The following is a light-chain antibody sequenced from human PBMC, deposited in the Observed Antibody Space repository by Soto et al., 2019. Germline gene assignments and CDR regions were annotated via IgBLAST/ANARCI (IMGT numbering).Light chain of an antibody. V-gene: IGKV3-15*01. Sequence: EIVMTQSPATLSVTPGERATISCRASQSVSINLAWYQQKPGQAPRLLIYGASTRASGIPDRFGGSGSGTNFTLTISRLEPEDSAVYYCQQYDSPWWTFGQGTKVDVK. J-gene: IGKJ1*01. CDR3: QQYDSPWWT. CDR2: GAS. CDR1: QSVSIN.